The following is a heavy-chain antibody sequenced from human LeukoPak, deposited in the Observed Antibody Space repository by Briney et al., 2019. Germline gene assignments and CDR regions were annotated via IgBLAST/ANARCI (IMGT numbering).Heavy chain of an antibody. CDR1: GFTFTDYY. D-gene: IGHD3-9*01. Sequence: PGGSLRLSCAASGFTFTDYYMSWIRQAPGKGLEWVSYITNSGTTIYYADSVKGRFTISRDNSKNTLYLQMNSLRAEDTAVYYCVKDLQSWYYDILTGTLDYWGQGTLVTVSS. CDR2: ITNSGTTI. V-gene: IGHV3-11*04. CDR3: VKDLQSWYYDILTGTLDY. J-gene: IGHJ4*02.